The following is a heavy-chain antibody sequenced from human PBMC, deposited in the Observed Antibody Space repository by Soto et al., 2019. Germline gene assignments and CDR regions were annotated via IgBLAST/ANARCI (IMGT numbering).Heavy chain of an antibody. CDR1: GYTFTGYY. CDR2: INPNSGGT. Sequence: ASVKVSCKASGYTFTGYYMHWVRQAPGQGLEWMGWINPNSGGTNYAQKFQGRVTMTRDTSISTAYMELSRLRSDDTAVYYCARDRGGYNWNYLTDYWGQGTLVTVPS. CDR3: ARDRGGYNWNYLTDY. V-gene: IGHV1-2*02. D-gene: IGHD1-7*01. J-gene: IGHJ4*02.